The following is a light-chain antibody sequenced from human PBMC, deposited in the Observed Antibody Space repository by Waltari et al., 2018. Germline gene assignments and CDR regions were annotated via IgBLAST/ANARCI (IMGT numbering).Light chain of an antibody. Sequence: QPVLTQSSSASASLGSSVKLTCTLSSGHSSYIIAWHQQQPGKAPRYLMKLEGSGSYNKGSGVPDRFSGSISGADRYLTISNLQSEDEADYYCETWDSNTLYVFGTGTKVTVL. CDR1: SGHSSYI. CDR3: ETWDSNTLYV. V-gene: IGLV4-60*03. CDR2: LEGSGSY. J-gene: IGLJ1*01.